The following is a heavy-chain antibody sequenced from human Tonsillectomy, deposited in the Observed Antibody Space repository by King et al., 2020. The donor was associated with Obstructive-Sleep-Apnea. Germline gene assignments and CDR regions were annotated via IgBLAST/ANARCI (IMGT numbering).Heavy chain of an antibody. CDR2: ISAYNGNT. CDR1: GYTFTSYG. Sequence: QLVQSGAEVKKPGASVKVSCKASGYTFTSYGISWVRQAPGQGLEWMVWISAYNGNTNYAQKLQGRVTMTTDTSTSPAYMELRSLRSDDTAVYYCARDPTDYDSSGYYEYYFDYWGQGTLVTVSS. J-gene: IGHJ4*02. CDR3: ARDPTDYDSSGYYEYYFDY. V-gene: IGHV1-18*01. D-gene: IGHD3-22*01.